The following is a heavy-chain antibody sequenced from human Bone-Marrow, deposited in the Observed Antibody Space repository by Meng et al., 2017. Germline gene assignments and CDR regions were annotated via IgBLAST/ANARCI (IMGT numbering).Heavy chain of an antibody. CDR2: IYSGGST. V-gene: IGHV3-66*02. CDR1: GFTVSSNY. CDR3: ASESSGSYFDY. Sequence: GESLKISCAASGFTVSSNYMSWVRQAPGKGLEWVSVIYSGGSTYYADSVKGRFTISRDNSKNTLYLQMNSLRAEDTAVYYCASESSGSYFDYWGQGTLVTAPQ. J-gene: IGHJ4*02. D-gene: IGHD3-10*01.